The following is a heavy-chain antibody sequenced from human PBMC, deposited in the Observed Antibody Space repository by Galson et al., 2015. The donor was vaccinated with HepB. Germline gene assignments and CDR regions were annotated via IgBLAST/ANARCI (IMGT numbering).Heavy chain of an antibody. D-gene: IGHD6-19*01. CDR1: GFTVSSNY. J-gene: IGHJ4*02. V-gene: IGHV3-66*01. CDR2: IYSGGST. Sequence: SLRLSCAASGFTVSSNYMSWVRQAPGKGLEWVSVIYSGGSTYYADSVKGRFTISRDNSKNTLYLQMNSLRAEDTAVYYCARDGGGWDSSAGYWGQGTLVTVSS. CDR3: ARDGGGWDSSAGY.